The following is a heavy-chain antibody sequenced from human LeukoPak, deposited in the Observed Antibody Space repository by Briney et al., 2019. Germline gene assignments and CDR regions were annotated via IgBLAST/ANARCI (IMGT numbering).Heavy chain of an antibody. CDR2: IYYSGGT. V-gene: IGHV4-39*01. D-gene: IGHD4-11*01. Sequence: PSDTLSLTCTVSVGSISSSSYYWGWIRQPPGKGLEWIGRIYYSGGTYYNPSLKSRVTISVDTSKNQFSLKLSSVTAADTAVYYCARHFDYSNYYYYYMDVWGKGTTVTVSS. CDR1: VGSISSSSYY. CDR3: ARHFDYSNYYYYYMDV. J-gene: IGHJ6*03.